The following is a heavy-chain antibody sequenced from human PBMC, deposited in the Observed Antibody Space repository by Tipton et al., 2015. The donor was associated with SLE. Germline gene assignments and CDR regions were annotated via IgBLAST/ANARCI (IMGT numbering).Heavy chain of an antibody. CDR1: GDTLRNYA. D-gene: IGHD3-10*01. CDR3: ARDRSGTFEY. CDR2: DIPISATP. V-gene: IGHV1-69*05. Sequence: QLVQSGAEVKKPGSSVKVSCKASGDTLRNYAVSWVRLAPGQGLEWMGGDIPISATPNHAQRFQGRVRFTTDESTSTAYMELSSLRSEDTAVYYCARDRSGTFEYWGQGTLVTVSS. J-gene: IGHJ4*02.